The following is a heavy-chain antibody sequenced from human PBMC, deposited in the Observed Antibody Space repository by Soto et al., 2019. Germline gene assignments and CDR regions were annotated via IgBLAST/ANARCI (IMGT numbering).Heavy chain of an antibody. D-gene: IGHD3-10*01. J-gene: IGHJ4*02. CDR3: ARYGDFSY. CDR2: INQNASER. Sequence: HPGGSLRLSCAASGFKFGNYLMSWIRQAPGKGLEWVANINQNASERYYVDPVKGRFTISRDNVENSLSLQMDSLRVDDTAVYYCARYGDFSYWGRGTQVTVSS. CDR1: GFKFGNYL. V-gene: IGHV3-7*03.